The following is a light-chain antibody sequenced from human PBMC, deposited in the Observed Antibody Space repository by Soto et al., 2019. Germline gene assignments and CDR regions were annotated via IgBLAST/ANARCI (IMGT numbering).Light chain of an antibody. CDR3: QQYNNWPRAT. J-gene: IGKJ4*01. V-gene: IGKV3-20*01. Sequence: EIVLTQSPGTLSLSPGERATLSCRASQSVSSSYLAWYQQKPGQAPRLLIYGASSRAAGIPDSFSGNGSGTDFTLAISRLEPEDFGVYYCQQYNNWPRATFGGGTKVDIK. CDR1: QSVSSSY. CDR2: GAS.